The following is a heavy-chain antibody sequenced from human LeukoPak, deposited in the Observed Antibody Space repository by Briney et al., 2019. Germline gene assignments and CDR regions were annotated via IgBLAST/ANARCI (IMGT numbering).Heavy chain of an antibody. CDR2: ISGSGGST. CDR3: AKDPGIQLWAYYFDY. Sequence: GGSLRLSCAASGFTFSSYATSWVRQAPGKGLEWVSAISGSGGSTYYADSVKGRFTISRDNSKNTLYLQMNSLRAEDTAVYYCAKDPGIQLWAYYFDYWGQGTLVTVSS. CDR1: GFTFSSYA. D-gene: IGHD5-18*01. J-gene: IGHJ4*02. V-gene: IGHV3-23*01.